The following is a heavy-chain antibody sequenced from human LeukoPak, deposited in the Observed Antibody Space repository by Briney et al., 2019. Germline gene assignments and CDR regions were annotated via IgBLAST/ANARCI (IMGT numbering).Heavy chain of an antibody. D-gene: IGHD3-16*02. CDR2: IYPGDSDP. CDR3: ARHREPRGYPDDAFDI. CDR1: GYSFTDYW. J-gene: IGHJ3*02. V-gene: IGHV5-51*01. Sequence: GESLKIPCSGSGYSFTDYWIGWVRQMPGKGLEWMGIIYPGDSDPRYSPSFQGQVTISADKSIGTAYLQWSSLKASDTAMYYCARHREPRGYPDDAFDIWGQGTLVTVSS.